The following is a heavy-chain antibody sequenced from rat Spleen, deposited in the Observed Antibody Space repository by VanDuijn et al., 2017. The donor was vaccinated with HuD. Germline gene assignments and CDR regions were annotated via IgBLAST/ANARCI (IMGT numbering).Heavy chain of an antibody. CDR1: GFTFSDYN. J-gene: IGHJ3*01. CDR2: IIYDGSRT. D-gene: IGHD1-2*01. V-gene: IGHV5S10*01. Sequence: EVQLVESGGGLVQPGRSLKLSCAASGFTFSDYNMAWVRQAPKKGLEWVATIIYDGSRTYYRDSVKGRFTISRDNAKSTLYLQMDSLRSEDTATYYCATGGYSSYIYGWFAYWGQGTLVTVSS. CDR3: ATGGYSSYIYGWFAY.